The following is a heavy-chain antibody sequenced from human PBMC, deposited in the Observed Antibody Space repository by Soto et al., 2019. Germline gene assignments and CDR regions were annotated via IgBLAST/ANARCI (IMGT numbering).Heavy chain of an antibody. J-gene: IGHJ5*02. Sequence: PGGSLGLSCAASGFTFDDYAMHWVRQAPGKGLEWVSGISGSGGSTYYADSVKGRFTISRDNSKNTLYLQMNSLRAEDTAVYYCAKKYYYDSSGYWPWFDPWGQGTLVTVSS. V-gene: IGHV3-23*01. CDR2: ISGSGGST. D-gene: IGHD3-22*01. CDR3: AKKYYYDSSGYWPWFDP. CDR1: GFTFDDYA.